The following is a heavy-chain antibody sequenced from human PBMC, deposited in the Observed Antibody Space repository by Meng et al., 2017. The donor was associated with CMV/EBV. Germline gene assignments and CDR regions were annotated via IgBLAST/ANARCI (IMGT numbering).Heavy chain of an antibody. V-gene: IGHV1-46*01. D-gene: IGHD2-2*02. CDR3: TGQDCSSTSCYTQTDYYYYGMDV. J-gene: IGHJ6*02. Sequence: ASVKVSCKASGYTFTSYYMHWVRQAPGQGLEWMGIINPSGGSTSYAQKFQGRVTITTDESTSTAYMELSSLRSEDTAVYYCTGQDCSSTSCYTQTDYYYYGMDVWGQGTTVTVSS. CDR1: GYTFTSYY. CDR2: INPSGGST.